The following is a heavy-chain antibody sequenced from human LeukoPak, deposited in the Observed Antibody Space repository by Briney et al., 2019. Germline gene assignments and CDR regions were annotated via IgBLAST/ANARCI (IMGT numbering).Heavy chain of an antibody. V-gene: IGHV4-39*02. CDR2: VYYNGNT. CDR1: GGSINSNDY. CDR3: ARDRYYDSSDYFYNSYFDN. Sequence: SETLSLTCTVSGGSINSNDYWGWIRQPPGRGLEYIGSVYYNGNTYYNPSLKSWVTISRDSSKNQISLKVTSVTAADTAVYYCARDRYYDSSDYFYNSYFDNWGQGTLVTVSS. D-gene: IGHD3-22*01. J-gene: IGHJ4*02.